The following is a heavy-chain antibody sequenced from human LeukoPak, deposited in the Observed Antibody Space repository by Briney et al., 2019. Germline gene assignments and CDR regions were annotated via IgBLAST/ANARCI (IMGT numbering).Heavy chain of an antibody. J-gene: IGHJ6*02. CDR2: IYYSGST. CDR3: ARVEMTMVRGYYYYGMDV. Sequence: SQTLSLTCTVSGGSISSGDYYWSWIRQPPGKGLEWIGYIYYSGSTYYNPSLKSRATILVDTSKNQFSLKLSSVTAADTAVYYCARVEMTMVRGYYYYGMDVWGQGTTVTVSS. CDR1: GGSISSGDYY. D-gene: IGHD3-10*01. V-gene: IGHV4-30-4*01.